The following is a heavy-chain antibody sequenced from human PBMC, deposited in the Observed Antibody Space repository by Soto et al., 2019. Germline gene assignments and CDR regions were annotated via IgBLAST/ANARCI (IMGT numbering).Heavy chain of an antibody. Sequence: SETLSLTCTVSGGSISGFYLSWLRQPPGKGLEWIGYIHYSGSTTYNPSLRSRITISVDTSGNLFSLNLASVTAADTAVYYCARRIYGVNDHWGQGTLVTVYS. D-gene: IGHD2-15*01. V-gene: IGHV4-59*01. J-gene: IGHJ4*02. CDR2: IHYSGST. CDR3: ARRIYGVNDH. CDR1: GGSISGFY.